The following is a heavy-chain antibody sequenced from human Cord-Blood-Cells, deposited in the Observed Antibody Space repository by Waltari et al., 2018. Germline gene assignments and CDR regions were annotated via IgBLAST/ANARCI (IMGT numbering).Heavy chain of an antibody. CDR2: ISAYNGNT. J-gene: IGHJ4*02. CDR1: GYTFTRYG. Sequence: QVQLVQSGAEVKKPGASVMVSGKAYGYTFTRYGISWVRQAPGQGLEWMGWISAYNGNTNYAQKLQGRVTMTTDTSTSTAYMELRSLRSDDTAVYYCARDRYSGSYYDYWGQGTLVTVSS. D-gene: IGHD1-26*01. V-gene: IGHV1-18*01. CDR3: ARDRYSGSYYDY.